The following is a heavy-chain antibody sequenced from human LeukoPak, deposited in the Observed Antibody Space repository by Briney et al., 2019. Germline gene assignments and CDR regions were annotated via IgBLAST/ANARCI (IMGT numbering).Heavy chain of an antibody. CDR2: ITASGGNT. CDR1: GFTFSSYA. J-gene: IGHJ4*02. D-gene: IGHD5-18*01. Sequence: SGGSRRLSCAASGFTFSSYAMGWVRQAPGKGLEWVSAITASGGNTYYADSVKGRFTISRDNSKNTLYLQVNSLRAEDTAVYYCAKGNGYSYGRYYFDYWGQGTLVTVSS. CDR3: AKGNGYSYGRYYFDY. V-gene: IGHV3-23*01.